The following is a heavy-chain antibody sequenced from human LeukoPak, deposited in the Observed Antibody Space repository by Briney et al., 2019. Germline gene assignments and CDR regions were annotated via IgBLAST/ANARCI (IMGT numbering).Heavy chain of an antibody. J-gene: IGHJ4*02. Sequence: GGSLRLSCAASGFSFSSYEMNWVRKAPGKGLEWVSYIGSSGSTVYYADSVKGRFTISRDNAKNTLYLQMNSLRAEDTAVYYCARLDILTGYVDYWGQGTLVTVSS. CDR1: GFSFSSYE. V-gene: IGHV3-48*03. CDR2: IGSSGSTV. D-gene: IGHD3-9*01. CDR3: ARLDILTGYVDY.